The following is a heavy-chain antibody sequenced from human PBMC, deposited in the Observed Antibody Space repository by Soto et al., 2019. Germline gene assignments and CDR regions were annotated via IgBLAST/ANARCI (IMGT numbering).Heavy chain of an antibody. CDR1: GYTFDSYG. CDR3: VRDVSVSSGSFRGY. J-gene: IGHJ4*02. V-gene: IGHV1-18*01. Sequence: QVQLVQCGPKVKKPGAIVRVSCKASGYTFDSYGLSWVRQAPGQGLEWMGWISTYTGNTDYPQRFQGRVTMDTDTSTSTAYLDLRSLTSDDTAVYYCVRDVSVSSGSFRGYWGQGTLVTVSS. D-gene: IGHD3-10*01. CDR2: ISTYTGNT.